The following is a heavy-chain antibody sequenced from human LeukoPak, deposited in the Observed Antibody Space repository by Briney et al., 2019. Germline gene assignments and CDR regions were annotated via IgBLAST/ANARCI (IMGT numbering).Heavy chain of an antibody. V-gene: IGHV1-69*01. CDR3: ARVDGGPEHLDWLLRN. J-gene: IGHJ4*02. CDR2: IIPIFGTA. D-gene: IGHD3-9*01. Sequence: SVKVSCKASGGTFSSYAISWVRQAPGQGLEWMGGIIPIFGTANYEQKFQGRVTITADEPPSTAYMELSSLRSEDTAVYYCARVDGGPEHLDWLLRNWGQGTLVTVSS. CDR1: GGTFSSYA.